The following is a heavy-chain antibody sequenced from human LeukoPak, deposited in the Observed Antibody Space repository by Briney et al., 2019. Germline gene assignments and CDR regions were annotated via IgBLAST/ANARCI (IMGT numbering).Heavy chain of an antibody. J-gene: IGHJ4*02. D-gene: IGHD5-12*01. V-gene: IGHV4-34*01. CDR3: ARGLYTGYPTD. CDR1: GGSLTNYY. CDR2: INHSRST. Sequence: PTETLSLTCAVSGGSLTNYYWSWIRQPPGKGLEWIGEINHSRSTNNNPSLKSRITISVDTSKNQFSLKLRSVTAAGSAVYYCARGLYTGYPTDWGQGTLVTVSS.